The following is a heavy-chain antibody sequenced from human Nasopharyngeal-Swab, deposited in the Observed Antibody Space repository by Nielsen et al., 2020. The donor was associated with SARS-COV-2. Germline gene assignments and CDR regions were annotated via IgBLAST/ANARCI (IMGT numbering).Heavy chain of an antibody. D-gene: IGHD1-26*01. CDR3: ARDAGGGSYYASFDI. CDR1: GFPFSDYY. V-gene: IGHV3-11*04. J-gene: IGHJ3*02. Sequence: GESLKISCAASGFPFSDYYMSWIRQAPGKGLEWVSYISSSVSIRYYADSVKGRFTISRDNAKNSLYLQMDSLRAEDTAVYYCARDAGGGSYYASFDIWGQGTMVTVSS. CDR2: ISSSVSIR.